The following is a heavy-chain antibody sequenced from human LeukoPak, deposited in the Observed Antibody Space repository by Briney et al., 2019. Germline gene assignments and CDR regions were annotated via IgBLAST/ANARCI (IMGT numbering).Heavy chain of an antibody. CDR2: ISYDGSNK. CDR1: GFNFSNYG. CDR3: AKDSSRMIYYYYGMDV. Sequence: GGSLRLSCAASGFNFSNYGMHWVRQPPGKGLEWVAVISYDGSNKYYADSVKGRFTISRDNSKNTLYLQMNSLRAEDTAVYYCAKDSSRMIYYYYGMDVWGQGTTVTVSS. J-gene: IGHJ6*02. D-gene: IGHD2-2*01. V-gene: IGHV3-30*18.